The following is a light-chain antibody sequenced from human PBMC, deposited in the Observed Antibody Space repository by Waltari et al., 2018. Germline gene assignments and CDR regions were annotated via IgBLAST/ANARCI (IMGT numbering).Light chain of an antibody. CDR3: QAWDSSTGV. J-gene: IGLJ3*02. Sequence: QSALTQPPSASGSPGPSVTISCTGTSRDVGAYNYVSWYQQYPGRAPKLIIYDVVKRPSGVPDRFSGSNSGNTATLTISGTQALDEADYYCQAWDSSTGVFGGGTKLTVL. CDR2: DVV. CDR1: SRDVGAYNY. V-gene: IGLV2-8*01.